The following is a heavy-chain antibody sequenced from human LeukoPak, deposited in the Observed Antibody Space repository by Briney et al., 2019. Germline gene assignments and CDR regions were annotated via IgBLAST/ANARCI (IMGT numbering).Heavy chain of an antibody. J-gene: IGHJ1*01. CDR3: ARSAVVVTASEYFQH. V-gene: IGHV1-69*13. CDR1: GGTFSSYA. Sequence: ASVKVSCKASGGTFSSYAISWVRQAPGQGLEWMGGIIPIFGTANYAQKFQGRVTITADETTSTAYMELSSLRSEDTAVYYCARSAVVVTASEYFQHWGRGILVTVSS. CDR2: IIPIFGTA. D-gene: IGHD2-21*02.